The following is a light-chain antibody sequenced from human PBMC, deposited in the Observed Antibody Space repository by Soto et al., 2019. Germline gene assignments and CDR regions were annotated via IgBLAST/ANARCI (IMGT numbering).Light chain of an antibody. CDR3: QQYSTSVT. CDR2: GAS. J-gene: IGKJ4*01. CDR1: QNVGSSY. V-gene: IGKV3-20*01. Sequence: VLTQSPQTLSLSPGERATLYCRASQNVGSSYLAWYQQKSGQAPRLLIYGASTRATGIPDRFSGSGSGTDFTLTISRLEPEAFALYYCQQYSTSVTFGGGTTVEIK.